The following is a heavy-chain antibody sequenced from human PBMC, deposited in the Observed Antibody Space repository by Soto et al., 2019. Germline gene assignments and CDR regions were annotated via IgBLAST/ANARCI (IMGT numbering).Heavy chain of an antibody. J-gene: IGHJ3*02. CDR2: IYYSGST. Sequence: SETLSLTCTVSGGSISSSSYYWGWIRQPPGKGLEWIGSIYYSGSTYYNPSLKSRVTISVDTSKNQFSLKLSSVTAADTAVYYCARYYGGEIHAFDIWGQGTMVTVSS. D-gene: IGHD4-17*01. V-gene: IGHV4-39*01. CDR3: ARYYGGEIHAFDI. CDR1: GGSISSSSYY.